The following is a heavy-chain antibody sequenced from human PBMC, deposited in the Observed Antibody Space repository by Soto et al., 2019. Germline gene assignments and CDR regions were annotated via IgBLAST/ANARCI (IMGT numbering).Heavy chain of an antibody. Sequence: SETLSLTCTVSGGSISSGDYYWSWIRQPPGKGLEWIGYIYYSGSTYYNPSLKSRVTISVDTSKNQFSLKLSSVTAADTAVYYRDPDRPGSGYDAFDIWGQGTMATVSS. CDR3: DPDRPGSGYDAFDI. CDR1: GGSISSGDYY. J-gene: IGHJ3*02. V-gene: IGHV4-30-4*01. CDR2: IYYSGST. D-gene: IGHD3-3*01.